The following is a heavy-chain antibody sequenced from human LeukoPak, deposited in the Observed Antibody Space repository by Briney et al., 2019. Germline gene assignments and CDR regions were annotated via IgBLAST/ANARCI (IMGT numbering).Heavy chain of an antibody. CDR1: GYTFTSYG. CDR3: ARGDYAVGLDY. V-gene: IGHV1-18*01. CDR2: ISAYNGNT. J-gene: IGHJ4*02. D-gene: IGHD4-17*01. Sequence: ASVKVSCKASGYTFTSYGISWVRQAPGQGLEWMGWISAYNGNTNYAQKLRGRVTMTTDTSTGTAYMELWSLRSDDTAVYYCARGDYAVGLDYWGQGTLVTVSS.